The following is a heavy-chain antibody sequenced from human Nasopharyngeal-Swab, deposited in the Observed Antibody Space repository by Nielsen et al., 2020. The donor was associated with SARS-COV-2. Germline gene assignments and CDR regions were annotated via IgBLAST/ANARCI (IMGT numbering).Heavy chain of an antibody. CDR2: IDWDDDT. CDR1: GFSLSTSGLC. J-gene: IGHJ4*02. D-gene: IGHD4-23*01. Sequence: CGYTLVTPTQTLTLTCTFSGFSLSTSGLCVSSIRQPPGKALEWLARIDWDDDTYYSTSLRTSPTISKDPSKNQVVLTITNMDPVDTATFYCARTPHTVAAFDYWGQGTLVTVSS. V-gene: IGHV2-70*11. CDR3: ARTPHTVAAFDY.